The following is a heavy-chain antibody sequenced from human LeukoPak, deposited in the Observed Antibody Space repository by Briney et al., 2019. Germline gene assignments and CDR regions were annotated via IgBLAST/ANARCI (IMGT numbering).Heavy chain of an antibody. Sequence: ASVTVSCTASGYTFRNHDITWVRQAPGQGLEWMGWISAYNGNPNPAQNFQGRVTMTTDTSTSTAYMELRSLRSDDTAVYYCARVMGPPDYWGQGTLVTVSS. CDR3: ARVMGPPDY. D-gene: IGHD1-26*01. CDR2: ISAYNGNP. V-gene: IGHV1-18*01. J-gene: IGHJ4*02. CDR1: GYTFRNHD.